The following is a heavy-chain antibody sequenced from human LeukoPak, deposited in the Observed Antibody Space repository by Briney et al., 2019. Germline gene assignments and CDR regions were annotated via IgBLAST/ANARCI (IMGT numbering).Heavy chain of an antibody. CDR1: GFTFSDYY. V-gene: IGHV3-11*01. CDR2: ISSGGSTI. D-gene: IGHD2-21*01. CDR3: ARHLVVATYDY. J-gene: IGHJ4*02. Sequence: PGGSLRLSCAASGFTFSDYYMSWLRQAPGKGLEWVSYISSGGSTIYYADSVKGRFTISRDNAKNSLYLQMNSLRAEDTAVYYCARHLVVATYDYWGQGTLVTVSS.